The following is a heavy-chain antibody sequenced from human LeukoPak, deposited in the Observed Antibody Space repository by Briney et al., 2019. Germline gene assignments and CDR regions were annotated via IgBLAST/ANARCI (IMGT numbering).Heavy chain of an antibody. D-gene: IGHD3-16*01. Sequence: SQSLSLTCTVSGGSISSDGYYWSWIRQPPGKGLEWIGYIYYSGSTYYNPSLKSRVTISVDTSKNQFSLKLSSVTAADTAVYYCARGQEDFLGRLYYFDYWSQGTLVTVSS. CDR1: GGSISSDGYY. CDR3: ARGQEDFLGRLYYFDY. V-gene: IGHV4-30-4*01. CDR2: IYYSGST. J-gene: IGHJ4*02.